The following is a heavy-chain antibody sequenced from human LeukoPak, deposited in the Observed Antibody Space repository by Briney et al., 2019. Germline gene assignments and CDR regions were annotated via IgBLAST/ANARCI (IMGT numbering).Heavy chain of an antibody. CDR3: ARDRNYGGNSDAFDI. Sequence: PGGPLRLSCAASGFTVSNNYMSWVRQAPGKGPEYVSVIYSDGSTYYADSVKGRFTISRDNSKNTLYLQMNSLRAGDTAVYYCARDRNYGGNSDAFDIWGQGTMVTVSS. CDR1: GFTVSNNY. V-gene: IGHV3-53*01. CDR2: IYSDGST. D-gene: IGHD4-23*01. J-gene: IGHJ3*02.